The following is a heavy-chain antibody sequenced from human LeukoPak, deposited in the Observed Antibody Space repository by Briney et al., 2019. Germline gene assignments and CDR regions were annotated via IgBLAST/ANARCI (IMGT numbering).Heavy chain of an antibody. Sequence: GVSLRLSCAASGFTFTSYSMNWVRQAPGKGLEWVSTISGGGGSTYYADSVKGRFTISRDNSKNTLYLQVNSLTAEDTAVYYCAKGGKWDVTPFDYWGQGTLVTVSS. D-gene: IGHD1-26*01. CDR3: AKGGKWDVTPFDY. CDR1: GFTFTSYS. J-gene: IGHJ4*02. V-gene: IGHV3-23*01. CDR2: ISGGGGST.